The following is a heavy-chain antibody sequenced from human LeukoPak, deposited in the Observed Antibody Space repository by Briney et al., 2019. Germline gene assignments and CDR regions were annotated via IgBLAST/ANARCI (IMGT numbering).Heavy chain of an antibody. D-gene: IGHD1-26*01. V-gene: IGHV3-48*03. J-gene: IGHJ4*02. CDR2: IISSSSTI. Sequence: PGGSLRLSCAASGFTFSSYEMNWLPPAPGKGREGVSYIISSSSTIYYADPVKGRITISRDNAKNSLYLQMNTRRAEATALYDGAREFSGSNYGFPFDHGAQGTLVSVSS. CDR3: AREFSGSNYGFPFDH. CDR1: GFTFSSYE.